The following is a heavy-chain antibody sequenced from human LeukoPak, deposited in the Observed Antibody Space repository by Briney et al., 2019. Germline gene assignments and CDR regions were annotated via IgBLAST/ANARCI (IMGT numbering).Heavy chain of an antibody. CDR1: GGTFISYA. CDR3: ARVRDYYGSGSYYKSDYYYYGMDV. J-gene: IGHJ6*02. CDR2: IIPIFGTA. Sequence: SVKVSCKASGGTFISYAISWVRQAPGQGLEWMGGIIPIFGTANYAQKFQGRVTITADESTSTAYMELSSLRSEDTAVYYCARVRDYYGSGSYYKSDYYYYGMDVWGQGTTVTVSS. V-gene: IGHV1-69*13. D-gene: IGHD3-10*01.